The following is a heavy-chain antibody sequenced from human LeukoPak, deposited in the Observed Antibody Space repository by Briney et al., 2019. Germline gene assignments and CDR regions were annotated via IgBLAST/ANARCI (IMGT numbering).Heavy chain of an antibody. CDR2: IWYDGSNK. D-gene: IGHD3-3*01. Sequence: GGSLRLSCAASGFTFSSYGMHWVRQAPGKGLEWVAVIWYDGSNKYYADSVKGRFTIPRDNSKNTLYLQMNSLRAEDTAVYYCAREEDYDFWSGEVYGMDVWGQGTTVTVSS. CDR1: GFTFSSYG. J-gene: IGHJ6*02. V-gene: IGHV3-33*01. CDR3: AREEDYDFWSGEVYGMDV.